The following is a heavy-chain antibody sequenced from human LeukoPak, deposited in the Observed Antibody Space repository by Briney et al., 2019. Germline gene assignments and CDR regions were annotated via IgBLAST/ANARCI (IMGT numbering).Heavy chain of an antibody. V-gene: IGHV3-53*01. Sequence: GGSLRLSCAASGFTVSSNYMSWVRQAPEKGLEWVSVIYSGGSTYYADSVKGRFTISRDNSKNTLYLQMNSLRAEDTAVYYCARDGYYYDSSGYPGAFDIWGQGTMVTVSS. CDR3: ARDGYYYDSSGYPGAFDI. D-gene: IGHD3-22*01. CDR2: IYSGGST. J-gene: IGHJ3*02. CDR1: GFTVSSNY.